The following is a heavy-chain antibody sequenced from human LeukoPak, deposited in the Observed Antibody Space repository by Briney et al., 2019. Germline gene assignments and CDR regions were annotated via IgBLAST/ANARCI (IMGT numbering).Heavy chain of an antibody. V-gene: IGHV1-69*13. CDR1: GGTFSSYA. Sequence: SVKVSCKASGGTFSSYAISWVRQAPGQGLEWMGGIIPIFGTANYAQKFQGRVTVTADESTSTAYMELSSLRSEDTAVYYCARDGAVDYYGSGSYYNVFDYWGQGTLVTVSS. CDR3: ARDGAVDYYGSGSYYNVFDY. J-gene: IGHJ4*02. CDR2: IIPIFGTA. D-gene: IGHD3-10*01.